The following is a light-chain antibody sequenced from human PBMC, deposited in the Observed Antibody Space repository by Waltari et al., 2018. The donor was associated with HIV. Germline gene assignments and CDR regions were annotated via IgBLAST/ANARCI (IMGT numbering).Light chain of an antibody. CDR1: QSILYSSNNKNY. CDR3: QQDYNTPRT. V-gene: IGKV4-1*01. Sequence: DIVMTQSPDSLAVSLGERATINCKSSQSILYSSNNKNYLAWYQQKPGQPPKLLLYWASTRQSGFPDRFSGSWSETNFTLTISNLQAEDVAVYYCQQDYNTPRTFGQGTKGEIK. J-gene: IGKJ1*01. CDR2: WAS.